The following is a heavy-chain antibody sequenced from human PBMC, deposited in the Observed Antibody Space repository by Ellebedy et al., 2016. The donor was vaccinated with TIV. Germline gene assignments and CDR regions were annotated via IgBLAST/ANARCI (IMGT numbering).Heavy chain of an antibody. D-gene: IGHD5-18*01. V-gene: IGHV3-23*01. Sequence: GESLKISCAASGFSFSSYAMSWVRQAPAKGLEWVSGTVGSGGSRYADSVKGRFTISRDNSKSTLDLQMSSLRAEDTAVYYCAKDRTPGDGYWVFDFWGQGTLVTVST. J-gene: IGHJ4*02. CDR3: AKDRTPGDGYWVFDF. CDR1: GFSFSSYA. CDR2: TVGSGGSR.